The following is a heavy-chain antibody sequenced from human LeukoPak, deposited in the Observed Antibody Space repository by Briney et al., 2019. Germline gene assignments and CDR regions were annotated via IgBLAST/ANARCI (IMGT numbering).Heavy chain of an antibody. CDR3: ARAGDSSGYEYYFDY. CDR1: GGSISSYY. J-gene: IGHJ4*02. D-gene: IGHD3-22*01. V-gene: IGHV4-4*07. Sequence: SETLSLTCTVSGGSISSYYCSWIRQPAGKGLEWIGRIYTSGSTNYNPSLKSRVTMSVDTSKNQFSLKLSSVTAADTAVYYCARAGDSSGYEYYFDYWGQGTLVTVSS. CDR2: IYTSGST.